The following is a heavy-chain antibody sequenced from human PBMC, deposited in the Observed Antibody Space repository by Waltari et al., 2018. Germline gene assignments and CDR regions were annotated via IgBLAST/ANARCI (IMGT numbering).Heavy chain of an antibody. J-gene: IGHJ4*02. CDR3: ARDLYTYGPLEYY. CDR1: GFSFSLYG. CDR2: ISFDSMKK. V-gene: IGHV3-30*15. D-gene: IGHD3-16*01. Sequence: VESGGGVVKPGWSLRLSCAASGFSFSLYGVHWVRQAPGNGLELVAYISFDSMKKDYADSVEGRFTISRDNSDSILHLQMSSLRKEDTAVYYCARDLYTYGPLEYYGGQGALVTV.